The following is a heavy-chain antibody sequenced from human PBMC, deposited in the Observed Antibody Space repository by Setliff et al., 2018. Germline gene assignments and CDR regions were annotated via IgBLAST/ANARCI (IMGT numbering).Heavy chain of an antibody. CDR3: ASCRYQVPYNY. J-gene: IGHJ4*02. D-gene: IGHD2-2*01. Sequence: PSETLSLTCSVPGGSISTFSYYWGWIRQPPGKGLEWIGTIYDSGKTYYNPSLTSRVSISVDTSKNQFSLKLNSVTAADTGVYYCASCRYQVPYNYWGQGTLVTVSS. V-gene: IGHV4-39*01. CDR1: GGSISTFSYY. CDR2: IYDSGKT.